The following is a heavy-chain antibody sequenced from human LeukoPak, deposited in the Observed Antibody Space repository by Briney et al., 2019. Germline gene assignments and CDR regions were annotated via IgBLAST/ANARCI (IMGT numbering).Heavy chain of an antibody. CDR2: IYTSGST. V-gene: IGHV4-4*09. CDR1: GGSISSYY. CDR3: ARHPYSSSPSSSYYMDV. Sequence: PSETLSLTCTVSGGSISSYYWSWIRQPPGKGLEWIGYIYTSGSTNYNPSLKSRVTISVDTSKNQFSLKLSSVTAADTAVYYCARHPYSSSPSSSYYMDVWGKGTTVTVSS. J-gene: IGHJ6*03. D-gene: IGHD6-6*01.